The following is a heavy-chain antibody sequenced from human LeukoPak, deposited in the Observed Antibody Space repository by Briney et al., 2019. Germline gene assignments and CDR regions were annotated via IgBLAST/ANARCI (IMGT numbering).Heavy chain of an antibody. J-gene: IGHJ6*02. V-gene: IGHV4-4*09. CDR3: ASGGYCSSTSCYADKYYYYGMDV. Sequence: NYNPSLKSRVTISVDTSKNQFSLKLSSVTSADTAVHYCASGGYCSSTSCYADKYYYYGMDVWGQGTTVTVSS. D-gene: IGHD2-2*01.